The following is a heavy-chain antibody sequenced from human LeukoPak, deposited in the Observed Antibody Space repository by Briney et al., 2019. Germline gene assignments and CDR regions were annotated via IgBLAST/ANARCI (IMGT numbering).Heavy chain of an antibody. Sequence: PSETLSLTCAVYGGSFSGYYWTWIRQPPGKGLEWVGEINHSGSTNYNPSLKSRVTISVDTSKYQLSLKLSSVTAADTAIYYCARGRGRTGWVMGDYWGQGTLVTVSS. V-gene: IGHV4-34*01. CDR3: ARGRGRTGWVMGDY. CDR2: INHSGST. J-gene: IGHJ4*02. CDR1: GGSFSGYY. D-gene: IGHD3/OR15-3a*01.